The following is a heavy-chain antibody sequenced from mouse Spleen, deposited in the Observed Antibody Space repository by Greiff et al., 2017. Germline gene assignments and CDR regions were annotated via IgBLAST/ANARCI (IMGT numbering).Heavy chain of an antibody. CDR3: AREVRRAMDY. V-gene: IGHV5-9*04. CDR2: ISSGGGNT. D-gene: IGHD2-14*01. CDR1: GFTFSSYT. J-gene: IGHJ4*01. Sequence: EVKLMESGGGLVKPGGSLKLSCAASGFTFSSYTMSWVRQTPAKRLEWVATISSGGGNTYYPDSVKGRFTISRDNARNTLYLQMSSLRSEDTAMYYCAREVRRAMDYWGQGTSVTVSS.